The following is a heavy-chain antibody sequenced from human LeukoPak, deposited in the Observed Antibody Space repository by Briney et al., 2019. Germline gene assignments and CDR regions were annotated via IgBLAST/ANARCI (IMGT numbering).Heavy chain of an antibody. CDR1: SGSITSSSYY. CDR3: ARSSIVATNAIDY. CDR2: KFYSGST. Sequence: PSETLSLTCTVSSGSITSSSYYWVWIRQPPGMGLEWIGSKFYSGSTNYKPSLKSRVTISVDTSKNQFSLKLSSVTAADTAVYYCARSSIVATNAIDYWGQGTLVTVSS. V-gene: IGHV4-39*07. D-gene: IGHD5-12*01. J-gene: IGHJ4*02.